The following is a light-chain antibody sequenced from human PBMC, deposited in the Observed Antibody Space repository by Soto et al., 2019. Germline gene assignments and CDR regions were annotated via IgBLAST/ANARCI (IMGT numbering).Light chain of an antibody. Sequence: IVSTQSPGTLSLSPGERVPLSCRASQSIDNNHLAWSKPKPGQAPRLLIHGTSNRATGIPDRFSGSGSGTDFTLTFRRMEPEDFAVYDCEYYGTSITVCGLTQGAIK. V-gene: IGKV3-20*01. CDR1: QSIDNNH. CDR2: GTS. J-gene: IGKJ4*01. CDR3: EYYGTSIT.